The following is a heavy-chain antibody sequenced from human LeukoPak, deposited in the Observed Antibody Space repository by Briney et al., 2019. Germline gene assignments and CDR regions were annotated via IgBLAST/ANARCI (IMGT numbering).Heavy chain of an antibody. Sequence: GGSLRLSCAASGFTVSSNYMSWVRQAPGKGLEWVSVIYSGGSTYYADSVKGRFTISRDNSKNTLYLRMNSLRAEDTAVYYCARVSRMITFGGVSDWFDPWGQGTLVTVSS. D-gene: IGHD3-16*01. CDR1: GFTVSSNY. CDR3: ARVSRMITFGGVSDWFDP. CDR2: IYSGGST. J-gene: IGHJ5*02. V-gene: IGHV3-53*01.